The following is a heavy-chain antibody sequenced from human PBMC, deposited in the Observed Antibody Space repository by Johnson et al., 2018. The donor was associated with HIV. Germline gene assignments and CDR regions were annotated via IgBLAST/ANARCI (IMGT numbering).Heavy chain of an antibody. V-gene: IGHV3-11*04. CDR1: GFTFSDYY. Sequence: VQLVESGGSLVKPGGSLSLSCAASGFTFSDYYMSWIRQAPGKGLEWVSYISSSGSTIYYADSVKGRVTIPSDNAKNSLYLQMNSLRAEDTAVYYCASPDGWFWEYGAFDIWGQGTMVTVSS. CDR3: ASPDGWFWEYGAFDI. J-gene: IGHJ3*02. CDR2: ISSSGSTI. D-gene: IGHD3-10*01.